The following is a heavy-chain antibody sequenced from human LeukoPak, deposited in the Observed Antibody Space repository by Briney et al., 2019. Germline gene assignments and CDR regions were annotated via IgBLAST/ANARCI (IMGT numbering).Heavy chain of an antibody. CDR1: GGTFSRFT. CDR2: ITPIFGTA. J-gene: IGHJ4*02. V-gene: IGHV1-69*13. CDR3: AREWGLESSGYYYAY. D-gene: IGHD3-22*01. Sequence: ASVKVSCKASGGTFSRFTISWVRQAPGQGFEWMGGITPIFGTANFAQKFQGRVSITADESTSTAFMELSSLRSEDTAVYYCAREWGLESSGYYYAYWGQGTLVTVSS.